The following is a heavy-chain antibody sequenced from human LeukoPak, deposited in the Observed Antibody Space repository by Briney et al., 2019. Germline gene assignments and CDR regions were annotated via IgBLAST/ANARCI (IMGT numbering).Heavy chain of an antibody. Sequence: SQTLSLTCTVSGDSISSGASYWSWIRRPPGEGLEWIGYIYHSGTSYYNPSLRSRVSISVDTSKNQFSLKLSSVTAADTAVYYCARAPTTADVFDIWGQGTMVTVSS. CDR2: IYHSGTS. D-gene: IGHD4-11*01. J-gene: IGHJ3*02. V-gene: IGHV4-30-4*01. CDR1: GDSISSGASY. CDR3: ARAPTTADVFDI.